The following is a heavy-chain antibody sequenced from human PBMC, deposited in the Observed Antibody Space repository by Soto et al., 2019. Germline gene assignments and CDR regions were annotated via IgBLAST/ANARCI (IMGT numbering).Heavy chain of an antibody. CDR3: ARGRTVRNYADDSSDYFYFFDY. Sequence: KTSEALSLTCTVSGDSISTFYWGWMRQSPGKELEWIGYVYYTGSTNYNPSLKSRVTISVDRSKNQFSLKLTSANAADTAVYYCARGRTVRNYADDSSDYFYFFDYWGQGTQVTVPQ. D-gene: IGHD3-22*01. V-gene: IGHV4-59*01. CDR1: GDSISTFY. CDR2: VYYTGST. J-gene: IGHJ4*02.